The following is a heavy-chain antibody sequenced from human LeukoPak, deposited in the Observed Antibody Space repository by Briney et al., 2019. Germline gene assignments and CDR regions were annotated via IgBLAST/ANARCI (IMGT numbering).Heavy chain of an antibody. CDR3: ARDDGSGSSYYFDY. D-gene: IGHD3-10*01. CDR2: ISSSSSYI. V-gene: IGHV3-21*01. CDR1: GFTFSSYS. J-gene: IGHJ4*02. Sequence: GGSLRLSCAASGFTFSSYSMNWVRQAPGKGLEWVSSISSSSSYIYYADSVEGRFTISRDNAKNSLYLQMNSLRAEDTAVYYCARDDGSGSSYYFDYWGQGTLVTVSS.